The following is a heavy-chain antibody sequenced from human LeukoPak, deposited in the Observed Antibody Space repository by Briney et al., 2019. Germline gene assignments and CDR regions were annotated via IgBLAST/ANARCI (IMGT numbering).Heavy chain of an antibody. D-gene: IGHD3-22*01. CDR2: ISAYNGNT. V-gene: IGHV1-18*01. J-gene: IGHJ4*02. Sequence: ASVKVSCKAPGYTFTSYGISWVRQAPGQGLEWMGWISAYNGNTNYAQKLQGRITMTTDTSTSTAYMELRSLRSDDTAVYYCARVPMYYYDSSGYYRFRFDYWGQGTLVTVSS. CDR3: ARVPMYYYDSSGYYRFRFDY. CDR1: GYTFTSYG.